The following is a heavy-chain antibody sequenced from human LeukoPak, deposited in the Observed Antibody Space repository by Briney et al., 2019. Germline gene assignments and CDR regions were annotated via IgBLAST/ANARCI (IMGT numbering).Heavy chain of an antibody. D-gene: IGHD2-15*01. CDR2: IYYSGST. Sequence: SETLSLTCTVSGGSISSYYWSWIRQPPGKGLEWIGYIYYSGSTNYKPSLKSRVTISVETSKNQFSLKLRSVTAADTAVYYCARWLVVVREGGYFDYWGQGTLVTVSS. CDR1: GGSISSYY. V-gene: IGHV4-59*01. CDR3: ARWLVVVREGGYFDY. J-gene: IGHJ4*02.